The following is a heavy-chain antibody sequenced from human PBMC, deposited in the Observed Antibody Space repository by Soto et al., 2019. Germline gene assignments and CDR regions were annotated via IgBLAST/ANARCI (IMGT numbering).Heavy chain of an antibody. V-gene: IGHV3-23*01. D-gene: IGHD3-22*01. CDR3: AKAGPSTYYYDSSGYYYPAH. J-gene: IGHJ6*02. CDR1: GFTFSSYA. CDR2: ISGSGGST. Sequence: GGSLRLSCAASGFTFSSYAMSWVRQAPGKGLEWVSAISGSGGSTYYADSVKGRFTISRDNSKNTLYLQMNSLRAEDTAVYYCAKAGPSTYYYDSSGYYYPAHWGQGTTVTVSS.